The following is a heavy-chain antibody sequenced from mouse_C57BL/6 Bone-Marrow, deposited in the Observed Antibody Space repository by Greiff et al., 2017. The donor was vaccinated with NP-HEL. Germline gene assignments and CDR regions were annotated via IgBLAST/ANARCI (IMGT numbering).Heavy chain of an antibody. J-gene: IGHJ2*01. Sequence: QVQLKQSGAELARPGASVKLSCKASGYTFTSYGISWVKQRTGQGLEWIGEIYPRSGNTYYYEKFKGKATLTADKSSSTAYMELRSLTSEDSAVYFCARRYYGSSYDYWGQGTTLTVSS. CDR3: ARRYYGSSYDY. D-gene: IGHD1-1*01. CDR1: GYTFTSYG. CDR2: IYPRSGNT. V-gene: IGHV1-81*01.